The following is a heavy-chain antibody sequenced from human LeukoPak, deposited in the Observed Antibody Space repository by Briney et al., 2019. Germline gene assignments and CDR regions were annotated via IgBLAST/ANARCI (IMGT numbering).Heavy chain of an antibody. CDR3: ARGAVRIAARPRGFDP. V-gene: IGHV1-8*01. Sequence: ASVKVSCKASGYTFTSYDINWVQEATGQGLGLMGWMNPNSGNTDDAKNFKARINITRNTSIRTAYMALSSLRSEHTAVYYCARGAVRIAARPRGFDPWGQGTLVTVSS. CDR1: GYTFTSYD. J-gene: IGHJ5*02. CDR2: MNPNSGNT. D-gene: IGHD6-6*01.